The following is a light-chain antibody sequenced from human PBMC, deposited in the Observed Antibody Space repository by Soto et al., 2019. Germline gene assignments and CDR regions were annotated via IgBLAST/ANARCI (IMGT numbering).Light chain of an antibody. V-gene: IGKV3-20*01. J-gene: IGKJ4*01. Sequence: EIVLTQSPGTLSLSSGERATLSCRASQSVRSNYLAWYQQKPGQAPRLLIYGSSSRATGIPDRFSGSGSGTDFTLTISRLGPEDFAVYYCQQYDSSTLTFGGGTKVEIK. CDR1: QSVRSNY. CDR3: QQYDSSTLT. CDR2: GSS.